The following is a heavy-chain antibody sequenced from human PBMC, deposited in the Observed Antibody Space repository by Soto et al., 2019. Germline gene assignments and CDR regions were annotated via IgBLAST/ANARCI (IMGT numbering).Heavy chain of an antibody. J-gene: IGHJ4*02. D-gene: IGHD3-10*01. V-gene: IGHV3-23*01. CDR2: VSGSGGTT. Sequence: GGSLRLSCAASGFTFNNCAMSWIRQAPGKGLEWVSTVSGSGGTTYYADSVQGRFAISRDNTKSTLYLQMNSLRAEDTAVYYCAKGSGNYYGSGSIFHFNYWGQGSLVTVSS. CDR3: AKGSGNYYGSGSIFHFNY. CDR1: GFTFNNCA.